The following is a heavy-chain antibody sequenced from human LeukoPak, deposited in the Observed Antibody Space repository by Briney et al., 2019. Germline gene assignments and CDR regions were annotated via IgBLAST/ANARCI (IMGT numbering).Heavy chain of an antibody. D-gene: IGHD1-1*01. Sequence: GGSLRLSCAASGFTFSSYGMSWVRQAPGRGLEGVSAISGSGGSTYYADSVKGRFTISRDNSKNTLYLQMNSLRAEDTAVYYCATASPGWNDYWGQGTLVTVSS. CDR1: GFTFSSYG. V-gene: IGHV3-23*01. CDR3: ATASPGWNDY. CDR2: ISGSGGST. J-gene: IGHJ4*02.